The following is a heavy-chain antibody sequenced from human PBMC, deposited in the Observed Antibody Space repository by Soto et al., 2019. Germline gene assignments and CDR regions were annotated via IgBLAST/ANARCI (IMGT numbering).Heavy chain of an antibody. CDR3: ASGIVVVPAITDY. V-gene: IGHV3-11*01. D-gene: IGHD2-2*01. J-gene: IGHJ4*02. CDR2: ISSSGSTI. Sequence: XGSLRLSCAASGFTFSDYYMIWIRQAPGKGLEWVSYISSSGSTIYYADSVKGRFTISRDNAKNSLYLQMNSLRAEDTAVYYCASGIVVVPAITDYWGQGTLVTVSS. CDR1: GFTFSDYY.